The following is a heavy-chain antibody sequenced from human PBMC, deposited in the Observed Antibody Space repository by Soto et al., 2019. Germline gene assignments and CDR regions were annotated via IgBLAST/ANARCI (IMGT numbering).Heavy chain of an antibody. V-gene: IGHV3-21*01. D-gene: IGHD3-22*01. J-gene: IGHJ4*02. Sequence: PGGSLRLSCAASGFTFSSYSMNWVRQAPGKGLEWVSSISSSSSYIYYADSVKGRFTISRDNAKNSLYLQMNSLGAEDTAVYYCARAYYYDSSGYHKFDYWGQGTLVTVS. CDR3: ARAYYYDSSGYHKFDY. CDR2: ISSSSSYI. CDR1: GFTFSSYS.